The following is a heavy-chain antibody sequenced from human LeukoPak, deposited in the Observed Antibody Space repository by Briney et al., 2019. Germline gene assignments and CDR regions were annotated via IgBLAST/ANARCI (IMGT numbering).Heavy chain of an antibody. J-gene: IGHJ4*02. Sequence: SETLSLTCTVSGGSISSYYWSWIRQPPGKGLEWIGYIYYSGSTNYNPSLKSRVTISVDTSKNQFSLKLSSVTAADTAVYYCASQRGKLLEEEGFDYWGQGTLVTVSS. D-gene: IGHD1-1*01. V-gene: IGHV4-59*01. CDR2: IYYSGST. CDR3: ASQRGKLLEEEGFDY. CDR1: GGSISSYY.